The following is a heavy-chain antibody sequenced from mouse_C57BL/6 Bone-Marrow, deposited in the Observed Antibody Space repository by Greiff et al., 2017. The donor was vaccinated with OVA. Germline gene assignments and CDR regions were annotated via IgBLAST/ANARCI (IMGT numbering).Heavy chain of an antibody. CDR1: EYEFPSHD. CDR2: INSDGGST. Sequence: EVKLVESGGGLVQPGESLKLSCESNEYEFPSHDMSWVRKTPEKRLELVAAINSDGGSTDYPDTMERRFILSRDNTKKTLYLLKSSLMSEDTAVYYCARQRVGCTTGLYAMGYWGQGTSVTVSS. V-gene: IGHV5-2*01. CDR3: ARQRVGCTTGLYAMGY. J-gene: IGHJ4*01. D-gene: IGHD2-14*01.